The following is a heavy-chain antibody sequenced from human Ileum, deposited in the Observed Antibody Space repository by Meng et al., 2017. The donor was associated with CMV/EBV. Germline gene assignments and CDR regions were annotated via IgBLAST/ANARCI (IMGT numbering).Heavy chain of an antibody. V-gene: IGHV1-69*05. CDR1: GTFSSYA. CDR3: ARGVTMVRGVPSGFDP. J-gene: IGHJ5*02. Sequence: GTFSSYAISWVRQAPGQGLEWMGGIIPIFGTANYAQKCQGRVTITTDESTSTAYMELSSLRSEDTAVYYCARGVTMVRGVPSGFDPWGQGTLVTVSS. D-gene: IGHD3-10*01. CDR2: IIPIFGTA.